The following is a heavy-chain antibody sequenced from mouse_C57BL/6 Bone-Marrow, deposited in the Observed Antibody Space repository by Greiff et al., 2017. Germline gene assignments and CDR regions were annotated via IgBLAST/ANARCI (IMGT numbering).Heavy chain of an antibody. CDR1: GYTFTSYW. CDR2: IYPGNSDT. J-gene: IGHJ4*01. D-gene: IGHD2-4*01. Sequence: VQLQQSGPVLARPGASVKMSCKTSGYTFTSYWMHWVKQRPGQGLEWIGAIYPGNSDTSYNQKFKGKAKLTAVTSASTAYMELSSLTNEDSAVYYCTMTGLRRKDRYAMDYWGQGTSVTVSS. CDR3: TMTGLRRKDRYAMDY. V-gene: IGHV1-5*01.